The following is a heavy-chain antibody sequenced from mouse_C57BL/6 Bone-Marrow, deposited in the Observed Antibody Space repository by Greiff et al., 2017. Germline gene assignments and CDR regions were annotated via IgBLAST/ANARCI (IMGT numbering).Heavy chain of an antibody. CDR1: GFNIKDDY. D-gene: IGHD1-1*01. CDR2: IDPENGDT. J-gene: IGHJ1*03. V-gene: IGHV14-4*01. Sequence: VQLQQSGAELVRPGASVKLSCTASGFNIKDDYMHWVKQRPEQGLEWIGWIDPENGDTEYASKFQGKATLTADTSYNTAYLQLSSLTSEDTAVYYCTTITTVVADWYFDVWGTGTTVTVSS. CDR3: TTITTVVADWYFDV.